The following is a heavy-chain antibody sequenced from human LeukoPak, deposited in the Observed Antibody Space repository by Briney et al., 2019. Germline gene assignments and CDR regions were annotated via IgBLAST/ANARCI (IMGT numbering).Heavy chain of an antibody. J-gene: IGHJ4*02. CDR2: IYRNDDK. V-gene: IGHV2-5*01. CDR1: GFSLSTSGVG. CDR3: AHSGPYDFWSGYYDY. D-gene: IGHD3-3*01. Sequence: SGPTLVKPTQTLTLTCTFSGFSLSTSGVGVGWIRQPPVKALEWLALIYRNDDKRYSPSLKSRLTITKDTSKNQVVLTMTNMDPVDTATYYCAHSGPYDFWSGYYDYWGQGTLVTVSS.